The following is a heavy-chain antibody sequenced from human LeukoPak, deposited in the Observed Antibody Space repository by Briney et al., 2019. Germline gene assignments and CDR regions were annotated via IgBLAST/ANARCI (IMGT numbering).Heavy chain of an antibody. D-gene: IGHD3-22*01. J-gene: IGHJ4*02. CDR1: GFTFSSYA. V-gene: IGHV3-23*01. CDR2: ISGSGGSR. CDR3: ASQVNYYDSSGYQLEDDY. Sequence: GGSLRLSCAASGFTFSSYAMSWVRQAPGKGLEWVSFISGSGGSRYYGDSVKGRFTISRDNSKNTLYMQMNSLRAEDTAVYYCASQVNYYDSSGYQLEDDYWGQGTLVTVSS.